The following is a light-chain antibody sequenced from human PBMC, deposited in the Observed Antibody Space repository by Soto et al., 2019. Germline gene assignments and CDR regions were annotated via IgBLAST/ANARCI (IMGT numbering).Light chain of an antibody. CDR3: CSYAGSSTYV. Sequence: QSVLTQPASVSGSLGQSITISCTGTSSAVGSYNLVSWFQQHPDKAPKLMIYEGSQRPSGVSNRFSGSKSANTASLTISGLQAEDEADYYCCSYAGSSTYVFGTGTKVTVL. CDR2: EGS. V-gene: IGLV2-23*01. CDR1: SSAVGSYNL. J-gene: IGLJ1*01.